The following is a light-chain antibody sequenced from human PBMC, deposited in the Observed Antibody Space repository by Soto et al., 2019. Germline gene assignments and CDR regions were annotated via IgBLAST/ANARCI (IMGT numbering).Light chain of an antibody. CDR1: QSVTSTY. CDR2: GAS. Sequence: EIVLTQSPGTLSLSPGERATLSCRASQSVTSTYLAWYQQKPGQGPRLLIYGASSRATGIPDRFSGSGSGTDFTLTISSLEPEDFAVYYCQQRSNWPPWTFGQGTKVEIK. CDR3: QQRSNWPPWT. J-gene: IGKJ1*01. V-gene: IGKV3D-20*02.